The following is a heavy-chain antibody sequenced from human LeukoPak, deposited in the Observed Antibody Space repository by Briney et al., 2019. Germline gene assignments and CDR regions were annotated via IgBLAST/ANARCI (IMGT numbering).Heavy chain of an antibody. V-gene: IGHV1-2*06. D-gene: IGHD1-7*01. CDR3: ARGAGTTVSYTDYYYGMDV. J-gene: IGHJ6*02. CDR1: GYTSTGYY. Sequence: GASVKVSCKASGYTSTGYYMHWVRQAPGQGLEWMGRINPNSGGTNYAQKFQGRVTMTRDTSISTAYMELSRLRSDDTAVYYCARGAGTTVSYTDYYYGMDVWGQGTTVTVSS. CDR2: INPNSGGT.